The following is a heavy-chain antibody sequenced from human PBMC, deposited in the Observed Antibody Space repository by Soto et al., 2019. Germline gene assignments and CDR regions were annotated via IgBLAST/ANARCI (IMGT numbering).Heavy chain of an antibody. CDR2: INHSGST. CDR1: GGSFSGYY. V-gene: IGHV4-34*01. J-gene: IGHJ5*02. Sequence: PSETLSLTCAVYGGSFSGYYWSWIRQPPGKGLEWIGEINHSGSTNYNPSLKSRVTISVDTSKNQFSLKLSSVTAADTAVYYCAREAFGVGTTGSNWFDPWGQGTLVTVSS. D-gene: IGHD1-26*01. CDR3: AREAFGVGTTGSNWFDP.